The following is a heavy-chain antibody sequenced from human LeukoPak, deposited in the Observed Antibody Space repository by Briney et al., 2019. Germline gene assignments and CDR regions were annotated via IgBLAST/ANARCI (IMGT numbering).Heavy chain of an antibody. J-gene: IGHJ6*04. CDR1: GGSISSGGYY. CDR2: ICYSGSN. CDR3: ARVSCSSTSCKRYYYYGMDV. Sequence: SQTLSLTCTVSGGSISSGGYYWSWIRQHPGKGLEWIGYICYSGSNYYNPSHKSRVTISVDTSKNQFSLKLSSVTAADTAVYYCARVSCSSTSCKRYYYYGMDVWGKGTTVTVSS. V-gene: IGHV4-31*03. D-gene: IGHD2-2*01.